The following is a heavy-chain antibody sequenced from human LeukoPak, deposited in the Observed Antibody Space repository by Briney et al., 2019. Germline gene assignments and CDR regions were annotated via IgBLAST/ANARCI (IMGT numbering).Heavy chain of an antibody. D-gene: IGHD3-22*01. CDR1: GGTFSSYA. Sequence: SVKVSCKASGGTFSSYAISWVRQAPGQGLEWMGRIIPILGIANYAQKFQGRVTITADKSTSTAYMELSSLRSEDTAVYYCARLEYYYDSSGYHAYWGQGTLVTVSS. CDR3: ARLEYYYDSSGYHAY. V-gene: IGHV1-69*04. J-gene: IGHJ4*02. CDR2: IIPILGIA.